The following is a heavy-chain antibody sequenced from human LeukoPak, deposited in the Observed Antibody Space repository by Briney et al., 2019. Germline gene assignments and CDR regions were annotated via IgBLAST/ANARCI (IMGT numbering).Heavy chain of an antibody. J-gene: IGHJ3*02. CDR3: ARDRGRNWNDGPHAFDI. D-gene: IGHD1-20*01. V-gene: IGHV4-59*01. Sequence: SETLSLTCTVSGGSISSYYWSWIRQPPGKGLEWIGYIYYSGSTNYNPSLKSRVTISVDTSKNQFSLKLSSVTAADTAVYYCARDRGRNWNDGPHAFDIWGQGTMVTVSS. CDR2: IYYSGST. CDR1: GGSISSYY.